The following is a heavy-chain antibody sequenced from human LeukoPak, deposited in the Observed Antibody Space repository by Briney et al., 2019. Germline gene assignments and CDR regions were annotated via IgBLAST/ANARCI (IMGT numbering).Heavy chain of an antibody. D-gene: IGHD6-13*01. V-gene: IGHV3-48*04. CDR2: VSSGSSTI. CDR3: ARVDRVYSSWPDY. CDR1: GFTFSSYS. Sequence: GGSLRLSCAASGFTFSSYSMNWVRQAPGKGLEWVSYVSSGSSTIYYADSVKGRFTISRDNAKNSLYLQMNSLRAEDTAVYYCARVDRVYSSWPDYWGQGTLVTVSS. J-gene: IGHJ4*02.